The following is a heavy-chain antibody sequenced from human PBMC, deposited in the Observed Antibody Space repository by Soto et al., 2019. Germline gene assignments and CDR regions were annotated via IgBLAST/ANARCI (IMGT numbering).Heavy chain of an antibody. V-gene: IGHV1-69*06. CDR1: GGTFSIYA. CDR3: ARGTYHFSSGYPHHYHYGMYV. J-gene: IGHJ6*02. D-gene: IGHD3-3*01. Sequence: VFCKASGGTFSIYAISWVRQAPGQGLECMGGIIPIFGTANYAQKFQGRVTTTADKSTSTAYMELSSLRSEDTAVYYCARGTYHFSSGYPHHYHYGMYVWGQGTTVTVSS. CDR2: IIPIFGTA.